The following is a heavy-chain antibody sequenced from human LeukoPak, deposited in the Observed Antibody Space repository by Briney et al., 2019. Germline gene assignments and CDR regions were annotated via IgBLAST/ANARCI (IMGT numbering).Heavy chain of an antibody. D-gene: IGHD3-22*01. J-gene: IGHJ6*02. CDR3: ARDVHYYDSSGYYDHYCYYYGMDV. CDR2: ISSSSSYI. Sequence: GGSLRLTCAASGFTFSSYSMNWVRQAPGKGLEWVSSISSSSSYIYYADSVKGRFTISRGNAKNSLYLQMNSLRAEDTAVYYCARDVHYYDSSGYYDHYCYYYGMDVWGQGTTVTVSS. V-gene: IGHV3-21*01. CDR1: GFTFSSYS.